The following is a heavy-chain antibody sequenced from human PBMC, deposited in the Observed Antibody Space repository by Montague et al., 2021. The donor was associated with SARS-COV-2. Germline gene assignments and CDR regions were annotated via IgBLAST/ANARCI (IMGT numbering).Heavy chain of an antibody. CDR1: GGSISSGTYH. J-gene: IGHJ6*02. D-gene: IGHD3-10*01. CDR3: ARDLGAYYGMDV. V-gene: IGHV4-61*02. Sequence: TLSLTCSVSGGSISSGTYHWSWIRQPAGKGLEWTGRIYTRGSTNYDPSLKSRITISVDTSKNQFSLKLTSVTAADTAVYYCARDLGAYYGMDVWGQGTTVTVSS. CDR2: IYTRGST.